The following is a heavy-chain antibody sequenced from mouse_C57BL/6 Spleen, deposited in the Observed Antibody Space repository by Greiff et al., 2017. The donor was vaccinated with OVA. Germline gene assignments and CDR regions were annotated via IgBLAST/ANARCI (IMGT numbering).Heavy chain of an antibody. D-gene: IGHD1-1*01. Sequence: EVQLQQSGPELVKPGASVKISCKASGYTFTDYYMNWVKQSHGKSLEWIGDINPNNGGTSYNQKFKGKATLTVDKSSSTAYMELRSLTSEDAAVYYCAREGGDYYGSSYCWGQGTTLTVSS. CDR2: INPNNGGT. CDR1: GYTFTDYY. J-gene: IGHJ2*01. CDR3: AREGGDYYGSSYC. V-gene: IGHV1-26*01.